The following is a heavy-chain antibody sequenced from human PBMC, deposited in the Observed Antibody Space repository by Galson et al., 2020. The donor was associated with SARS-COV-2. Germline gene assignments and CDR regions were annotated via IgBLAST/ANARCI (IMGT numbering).Heavy chain of an antibody. Sequence: SGPTLVKPTQTLTLTCTFSGFSLSRHGEGVDWIRQPPGRALEWLAHIFWDDSERFSPPLKNRLPITKDTSKNQVVLTMTNMQPVDTATYFGVLRRTVFVELSSYMWFDPCGQGTLGTVSS. V-gene: IGHV2-5*02. CDR2: IFWDDSE. J-gene: IGHJ5*02. CDR1: GFSLSRHGEG. D-gene: IGHD3-10*02. CDR3: VLRRTVFVELSSYMWFDP.